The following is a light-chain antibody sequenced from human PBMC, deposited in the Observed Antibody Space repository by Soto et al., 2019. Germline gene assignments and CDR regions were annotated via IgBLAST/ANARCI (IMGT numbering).Light chain of an antibody. CDR1: QSVSNS. Sequence: EIVMSQSPATLPVSPGERTTLFCRASQSVSNSLAWYPQKRGHAPRLLIYGASTRATGIPAGFSGSGSRTEFTLTISSLQSEDFADYYCQHSNNWRPRNTFGQGARLEIK. CDR3: QHSNNWRPRNT. CDR2: GAS. J-gene: IGKJ5*01. V-gene: IGKV3-15*01.